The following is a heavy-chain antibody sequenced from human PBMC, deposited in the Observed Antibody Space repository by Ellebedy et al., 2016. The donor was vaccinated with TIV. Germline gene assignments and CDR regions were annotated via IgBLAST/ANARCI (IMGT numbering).Heavy chain of an antibody. CDR1: GASISTGDYY. D-gene: IGHD3-16*01. Sequence: MPSETLSLTCIVSGASISTGDYYWSWIRQTPGKGPEWIGYIYYSGSTDYNPSLKSRVTLSVDTSKNQFSLRLRSVTAADTAVYYCARGTNYVRGSYKHFYYWGPGTLVTVSS. CDR2: IYYSGST. V-gene: IGHV4-30-4*01. J-gene: IGHJ4*02. CDR3: ARGTNYVRGSYKHFYY.